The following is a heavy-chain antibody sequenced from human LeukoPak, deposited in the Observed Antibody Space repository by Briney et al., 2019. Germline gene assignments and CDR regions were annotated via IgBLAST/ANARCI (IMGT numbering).Heavy chain of an antibody. CDR3: ARVGITMIVVVWTYGYAFDI. D-gene: IGHD3-22*01. V-gene: IGHV1-69*13. CDR1: GGTFSSYA. J-gene: IGHJ3*02. CDR2: IIPIFGTA. Sequence: ASVKVSCKASGGTFSSYAISWVRQAPGQGLEWMGGIIPIFGTANYAQKFQGRVTITADESTSTAYMELSSLRSEDTAVYYCARVGITMIVVVWTYGYAFDIWGQGTMVTVSS.